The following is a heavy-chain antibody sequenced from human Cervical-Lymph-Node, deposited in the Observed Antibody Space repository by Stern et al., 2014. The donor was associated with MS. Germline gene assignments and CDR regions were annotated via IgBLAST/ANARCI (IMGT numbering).Heavy chain of an antibody. J-gene: IGHJ4*02. Sequence: QMQLVQSGPGLVKPSETLSLTCTVSGGSINTYIWSWIRQPPGKGLEWIGRISASGSTNYSPSLKSRVTMSLDTSKNQFSLRLSSVTAADTAVYYCARDLISPTGTSWGQGTLVTVSS. CDR2: ISASGST. CDR3: ARDLISPTGTS. V-gene: IGHV4-4*07. D-gene: IGHD1-1*01. CDR1: GGSINTYI.